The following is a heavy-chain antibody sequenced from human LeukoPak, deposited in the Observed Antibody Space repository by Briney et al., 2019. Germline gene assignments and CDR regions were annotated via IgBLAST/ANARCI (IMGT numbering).Heavy chain of an antibody. V-gene: IGHV1-8*01. CDR1: GYTFDNYD. Sequence: AAVTVSCKTSGYTFDNYDINWVRQAARQGLEWMGWMNPDSGNTGYAHKFQGRVTMARNTSMTTDYLELTGLTSGDTAIYYWARGAPVAIFGPGYDEYFEYWGQGTVVIVSS. D-gene: IGHD3-3*01. J-gene: IGHJ4*02. CDR2: MNPDSGNT. CDR3: ARGAPVAIFGPGYDEYFEY.